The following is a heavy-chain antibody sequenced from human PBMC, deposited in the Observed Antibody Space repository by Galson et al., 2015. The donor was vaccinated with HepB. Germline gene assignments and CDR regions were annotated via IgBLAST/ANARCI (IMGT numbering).Heavy chain of an antibody. J-gene: IGHJ4*02. D-gene: IGHD2-21*01. CDR2: THYRSKWHY. CDR3: ARIGGGVDY. V-gene: IGHV6-1*01. Sequence: CAISGDSVSSTSTAWNWIRQSPSRGLEWLGRTHYRSKWHYEYGVSVRSRITIKPDTSKNQFSLQLNSVTPEDTAVYYCARIGGGVDYWGQGTLVTVSS. CDR1: GDSVSSTSTA.